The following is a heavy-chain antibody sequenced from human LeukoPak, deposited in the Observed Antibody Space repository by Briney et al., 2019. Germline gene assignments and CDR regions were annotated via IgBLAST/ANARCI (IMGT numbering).Heavy chain of an antibody. D-gene: IGHD7-27*01. V-gene: IGHV3-7*01. J-gene: IGHJ4*02. Sequence: GGSLRLSCAASGFTFRNYWMSWVRQTPGEALEWVANIKQDGGEIYYLDSVKGRFTISRDNAKNSLYLQMNSLRGDDTAVYYCARDKVTGASYFDYWGLRTLVTVSS. CDR1: GFTFRNYW. CDR2: IKQDGGEI. CDR3: ARDKVTGASYFDY.